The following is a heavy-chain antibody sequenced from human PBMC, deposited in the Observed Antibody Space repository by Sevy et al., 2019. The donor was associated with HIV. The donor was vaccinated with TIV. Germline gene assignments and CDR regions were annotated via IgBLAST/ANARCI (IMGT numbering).Heavy chain of an antibody. V-gene: IGHV1-69*13. Sequence: ASVKVSCKASGGTFSSYAISWVRQAPGQGLVWMGGIIPIFGTANYAQKFQGRVTITADESTSTAYMELSSLRSEDTAVYYCGRGARGYSGYDSYYFDYWGQGTLVTVSS. D-gene: IGHD5-12*01. CDR2: IIPIFGTA. CDR3: GRGARGYSGYDSYYFDY. CDR1: GGTFSSYA. J-gene: IGHJ4*02.